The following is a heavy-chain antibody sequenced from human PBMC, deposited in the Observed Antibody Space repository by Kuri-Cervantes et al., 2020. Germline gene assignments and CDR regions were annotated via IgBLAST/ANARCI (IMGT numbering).Heavy chain of an antibody. D-gene: IGHD3-22*01. Sequence: GESLKISCAASGFTFSDYYMSWIRQAPGKGLEWVSYISSSGSTIYYADSVKGRFTISRDNAKNSLYLQMNSLRAEDTAVYYCARSPRYDSSGYRDYFDYWGQGTPVTVSS. CDR3: ARSPRYDSSGYRDYFDY. CDR2: ISSSGSTI. V-gene: IGHV3-11*01. CDR1: GFTFSDYY. J-gene: IGHJ4*02.